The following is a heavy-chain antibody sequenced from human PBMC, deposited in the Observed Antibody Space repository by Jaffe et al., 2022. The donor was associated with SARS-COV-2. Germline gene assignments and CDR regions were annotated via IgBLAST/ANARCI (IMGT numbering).Heavy chain of an antibody. D-gene: IGHD2-21*02. CDR1: GGSISSYY. Sequence: QVQLQESGPGLVKPSETLSLTCTVSGGSISSYYWSWIRQPPGKGLEWIGYIYYSGSTNYNPSLKSRVTISVDTSKNQFSLKLSSVTAADTAVYYCARSVVVTAFFDYWGQGTLVTVSS. CDR2: IYYSGST. J-gene: IGHJ4*02. V-gene: IGHV4-59*01. CDR3: ARSVVVTAFFDY.